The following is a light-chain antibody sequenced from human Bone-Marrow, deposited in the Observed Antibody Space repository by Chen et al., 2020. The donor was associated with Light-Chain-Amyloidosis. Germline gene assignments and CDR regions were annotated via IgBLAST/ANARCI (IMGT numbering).Light chain of an antibody. V-gene: IGLV3-21*04. CDR3: KVWDATTLHVV. CDR1: DIGSKS. J-gene: IGLJ2*01. CDR2: YDT. Sequence: SFVLTQSPSVSMAPGQTASITCGGNDIGSKSVHWYQQRPGQAPVLVIYYDTDRPSGIPERFSGSNSGNTATLTIRRVEAGDEADYYCKVWDATTLHVVFGGGTKLTVL.